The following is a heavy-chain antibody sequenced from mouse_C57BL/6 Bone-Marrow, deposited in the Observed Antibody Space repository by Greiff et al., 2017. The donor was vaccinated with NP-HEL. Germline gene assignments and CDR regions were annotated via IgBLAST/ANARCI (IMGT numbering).Heavy chain of an antibody. CDR3: ARSGRRWYAMDY. D-gene: IGHD1-1*01. CDR1: GYTFTSYW. Sequence: VQLQQPGAELVKPGASVKMSCKASGYTFTSYWITWVKERPGQGLEWIGDIYPGSGSTNYNEKFKSKATLTVDTSSSTAYMQLSSLTSEDSAVYYCARSGRRWYAMDYWGQGTSVTVSS. V-gene: IGHV1-55*01. J-gene: IGHJ4*01. CDR2: IYPGSGST.